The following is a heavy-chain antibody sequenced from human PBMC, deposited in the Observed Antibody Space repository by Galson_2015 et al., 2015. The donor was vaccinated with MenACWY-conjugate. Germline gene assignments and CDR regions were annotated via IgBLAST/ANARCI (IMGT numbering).Heavy chain of an antibody. CDR1: GFSLSTSGVG. D-gene: IGHD3-22*01. J-gene: IGHJ4*02. Sequence: PALVKPTQTLTLTCTFSGFSLSTSGVGVGWIRQPPGKALEWLALIYWDDDKRYSPSLKSRLTITKDTSKNQVVLTMTDMDPVDTATYYCAHCYYDSSGYYGVFIYFDYWGQGTLVTVSS. V-gene: IGHV2-5*02. CDR3: AHCYYDSSGYYGVFIYFDY. CDR2: IYWDDDK.